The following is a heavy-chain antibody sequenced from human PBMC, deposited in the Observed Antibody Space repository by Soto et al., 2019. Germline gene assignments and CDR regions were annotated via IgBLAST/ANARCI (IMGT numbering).Heavy chain of an antibody. CDR2: IYYSGST. Sequence: QVQLQESGPGLVKPSQTLSLTCTVSGGSISSGGYYWSWIRQHPGKGLEWIGYIYYSGSTYYNPSLKSRVTIAGDTSKNQCSLKLSAVTAADTAVYYCASGEYGGGDCYGPPFDYWGQGTLVTVSS. D-gene: IGHD2-21*02. CDR1: GGSISSGGYY. CDR3: ASGEYGGGDCYGPPFDY. V-gene: IGHV4-31*03. J-gene: IGHJ4*02.